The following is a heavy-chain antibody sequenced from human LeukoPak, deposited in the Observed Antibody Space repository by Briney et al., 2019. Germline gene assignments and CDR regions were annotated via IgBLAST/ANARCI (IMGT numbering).Heavy chain of an antibody. CDR2: INHSGST. CDR3: AIQRMEAFDI. CDR1: GGSFSGYY. D-gene: IGHD6-25*01. Sequence: PSETLSHTCAVYGGSFSGYYWSWIRQPPGEGLEWIGEINHSGSTNYNPSLKSRVTISVDTSKNQFSLKLSSVTAADTAVYYCAIQRMEAFDIWGQGTMVTVSS. J-gene: IGHJ3*02. V-gene: IGHV4-34*01.